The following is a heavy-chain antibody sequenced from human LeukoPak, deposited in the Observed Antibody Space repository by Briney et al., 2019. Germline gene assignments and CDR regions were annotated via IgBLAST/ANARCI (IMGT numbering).Heavy chain of an antibody. Sequence: SDTLSLTCNVSGDSISSRHFYWTWIRQPPGKGLEWIGSVYYSGSTYYNPSLNSRVTIFIGRSKDQFSLKLSSVTATDTAVYYCARRGSTTWYFDFWGQGTLVSVSA. CDR3: ARRGSTTWYFDF. CDR1: GDSISSRHFY. V-gene: IGHV4-39*01. J-gene: IGHJ4*02. D-gene: IGHD3-16*01. CDR2: VYYSGST.